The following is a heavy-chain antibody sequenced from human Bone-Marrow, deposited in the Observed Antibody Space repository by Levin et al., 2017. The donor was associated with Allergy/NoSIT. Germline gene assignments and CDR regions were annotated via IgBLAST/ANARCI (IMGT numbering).Heavy chain of an antibody. D-gene: IGHD2-15*01. CDR3: ARGSQDLSYFDV. CDR1: EGTFNSDA. CDR2: IIPMFLTP. V-gene: IGHV1-69*13. Sequence: SVKVSCQASEGTFNSDAFSWVRQAPGQGLEWMGAIIPMFLTPNYAQKFQGRVTISADESTRTAYMEVSSLKSEDTAVYYCARGSQDLSYFDVWGRGTLVTVSS. J-gene: IGHJ2*01.